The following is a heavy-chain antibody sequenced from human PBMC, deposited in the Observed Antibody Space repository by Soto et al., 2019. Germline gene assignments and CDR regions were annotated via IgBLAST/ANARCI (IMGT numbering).Heavy chain of an antibody. CDR1: GGSISSGDYY. CDR2: IYYSGST. CDR3: ARAVTRESFDY. V-gene: IGHV4-30-4*01. Sequence: PSETLSLTCAVSGGSISSGDYYWSWIRQPPGKGLEWIGYIYYSGSTYYNPSLKSRVTISVDTSKNQFSLKLNSVTAADTAVYYCARAVTRESFDYWGQGTLVTVSS. D-gene: IGHD4-17*01. J-gene: IGHJ4*02.